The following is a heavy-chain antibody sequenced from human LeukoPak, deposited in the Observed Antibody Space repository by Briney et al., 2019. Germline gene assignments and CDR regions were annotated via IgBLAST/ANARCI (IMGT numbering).Heavy chain of an antibody. CDR2: IYYSGST. V-gene: IGHV4-39*07. CDR3: ARGYYYYYMDV. CDR1: GGSISSSSYY. J-gene: IGHJ6*03. Sequence: SETLSLTCTVSGGSISSSSYYWGWIRQPPGEGLEWIGSIYYSGSTYYNPSLKSRVTISVDTSKNQFSLKLSSVTAADTAVYYCARGYYYYYMDVWGKGTTVTVSS.